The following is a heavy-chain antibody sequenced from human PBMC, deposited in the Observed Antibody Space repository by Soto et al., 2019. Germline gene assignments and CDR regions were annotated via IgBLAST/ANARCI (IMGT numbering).Heavy chain of an antibody. Sequence: GGSLRLSCAASGFTFSSYAMSWVRQAPGKGLEWVSAISGSGGSTYYADSVKGRFTISRDNSKSTLYLQMNSLRAEDTAVYYCAKDREGATLYDYWGQGTLVTVSS. CDR2: ISGSGGST. CDR1: GFTFSSYA. J-gene: IGHJ4*02. CDR3: AKDREGATLYDY. D-gene: IGHD1-26*01. V-gene: IGHV3-23*01.